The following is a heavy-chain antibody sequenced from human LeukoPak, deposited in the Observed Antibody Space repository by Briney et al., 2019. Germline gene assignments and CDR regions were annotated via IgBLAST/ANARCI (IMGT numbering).Heavy chain of an antibody. V-gene: IGHV4-39*07. J-gene: IGHJ4*02. Sequence: SETLSLTCTVSGGSIASSSNYWIWIRQPPGKGLEWIGSIYYSGITYYNPSLKSRVTISVDTSKNQFSLKLSSVTAADTAVYYCARGWISDYWGQGTLVTVSS. CDR3: ARGWISDY. CDR1: GGSIASSSNY. D-gene: IGHD2-2*03. CDR2: IYYSGIT.